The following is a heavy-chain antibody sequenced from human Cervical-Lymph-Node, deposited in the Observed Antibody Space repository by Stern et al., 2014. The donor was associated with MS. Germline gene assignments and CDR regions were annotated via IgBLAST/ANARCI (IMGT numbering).Heavy chain of an antibody. D-gene: IGHD5-12*01. Sequence: QVQLVESGAEVKKPGASVKVSCKASGYTFTSYDINWVRQATGQGLEWMGWMNPKSGNTGYAQKFQGRVTMTRNTSISTAYMELSSLRSEDTAVYYCARDLRWDNWFDPWGQGTLVTVSS. J-gene: IGHJ5*02. CDR3: ARDLRWDNWFDP. CDR1: GYTFTSYD. V-gene: IGHV1-8*01. CDR2: MNPKSGNT.